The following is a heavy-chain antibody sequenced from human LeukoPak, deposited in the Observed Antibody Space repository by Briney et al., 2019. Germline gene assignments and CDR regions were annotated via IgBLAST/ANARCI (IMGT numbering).Heavy chain of an antibody. CDR3: TRPWHGMGHGSGSY. CDR2: IRSKANSYAT. Sequence: PGGSLRLSCAASGFTFSGSAMHWVRQASGKGLEWVGRIRSKANSYATAYAASVKGRFTIARDDSKNTAYLQMNSLKTEDTAVYYCTRPWHGMGHGSGSYWGQGTLVTVSS. J-gene: IGHJ4*02. CDR1: GFTFSGSA. V-gene: IGHV3-73*01. D-gene: IGHD3-10*01.